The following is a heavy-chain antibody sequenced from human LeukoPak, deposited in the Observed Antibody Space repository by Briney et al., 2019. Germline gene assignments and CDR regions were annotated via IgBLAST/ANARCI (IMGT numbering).Heavy chain of an antibody. CDR3: AKDSILDH. V-gene: IGHV3-21*01. J-gene: IGHJ4*02. Sequence: GGSLRLSCAASGFTFSSYSMNWVRQAPGKGLEWVSSISSSSSYIYYADSVKGRFTISRDDSKKTVYLQMNSLRPEDTAPYYCAKDSILDHWGQGTLVTVSS. CDR1: GFTFSSYS. CDR2: ISSSSSYI.